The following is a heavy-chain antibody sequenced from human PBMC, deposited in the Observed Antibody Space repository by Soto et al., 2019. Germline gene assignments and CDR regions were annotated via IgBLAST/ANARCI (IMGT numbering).Heavy chain of an antibody. CDR2: INEDGSQK. CDR1: EFSFRSYW. J-gene: IGHJ4*02. D-gene: IGHD5-18*01. CDR3: ARVGRYGWDFDH. Sequence: GGSLRLSWAASEFSFRSYWMTWVRQAPGKGLEWVALINEDGSQKYYVGSVKGRFIISRDNAKDSVYMQMDSLRAGDTAVYFCARVGRYGWDFDHWGQGTLVTVSS. V-gene: IGHV3-7*01.